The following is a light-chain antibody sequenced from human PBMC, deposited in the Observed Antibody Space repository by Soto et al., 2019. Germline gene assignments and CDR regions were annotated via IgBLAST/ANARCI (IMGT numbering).Light chain of an antibody. CDR3: QQYGSSPRT. J-gene: IGKJ1*01. CDR2: GAS. Sequence: EIVLTQSPGTLSLFPGERATFSCRASQSVSSPYLAWYQQKPGQAPRLLIYGASSRATGIPDRFSGSGSGTDFTLTISSLEPEDSAVYYCQQYGSSPRTFGQGTKVEI. CDR1: QSVSSPY. V-gene: IGKV3-20*01.